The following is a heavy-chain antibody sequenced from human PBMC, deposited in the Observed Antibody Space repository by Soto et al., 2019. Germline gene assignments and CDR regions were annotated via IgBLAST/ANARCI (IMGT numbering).Heavy chain of an antibody. CDR3: ARQWLSYAFAI. V-gene: IGHV4-59*01. D-gene: IGHD6-19*01. Sequence: PSETLSLTCTVSGGSISTYYWSWIRQPPGKGLEWIGYIYYSGSTKYNPSLKSRVAISVDTSKNQFSLKLNSVTAADTAVYYCARQWLSYAFAIWGQGTKVTVSS. J-gene: IGHJ3*02. CDR1: GGSISTYY. CDR2: IYYSGST.